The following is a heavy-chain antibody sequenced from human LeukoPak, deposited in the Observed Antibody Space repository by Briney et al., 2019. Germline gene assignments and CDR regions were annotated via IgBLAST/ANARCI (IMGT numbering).Heavy chain of an antibody. V-gene: IGHV1-2*06. CDR1: GYTFTGYY. Sequence: ASVKVSCKASGYTFTGYYMHWVRQAPGQGLEWMGRINPNSGGTNYAQKFQGRVTMTRDTSISTAYMELGRLRSDDTAVYYCARGAHEAAGVLSYWGQGTLVTVSS. CDR2: INPNSGGT. D-gene: IGHD6-13*01. J-gene: IGHJ4*02. CDR3: ARGAHEAAGVLSY.